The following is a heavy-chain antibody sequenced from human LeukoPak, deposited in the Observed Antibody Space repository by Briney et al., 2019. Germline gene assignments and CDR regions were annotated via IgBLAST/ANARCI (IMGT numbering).Heavy chain of an antibody. CDR3: ARKDIVVVPAAQKGDWFDP. V-gene: IGHV4-31*03. CDR1: GGSISSGGYY. J-gene: IGHJ5*02. Sequence: NPSETLSITCTVSGGSISSGGYYWSWIRQHPGKVLEWIGYIYYSGSTYYNPSLKSRVTISVDTSKNQFSLKLSSVTAADTAVYYCARKDIVVVPAAQKGDWFDPWGQGTLVTVSS. D-gene: IGHD2-2*01. CDR2: IYYSGST.